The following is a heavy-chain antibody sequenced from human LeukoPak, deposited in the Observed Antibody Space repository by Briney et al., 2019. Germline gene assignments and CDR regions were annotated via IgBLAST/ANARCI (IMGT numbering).Heavy chain of an antibody. Sequence: GASVKVSCKVSGYTLTELSMHWVRQAPGKGLGWMGGFDPEDGETIYAQKFQGRVTMTEDTSTDTAYMELSSLRSEDTAVYYCATVPLRSIMITFGGVMWAFDIWGQGTMVTVSS. D-gene: IGHD3-16*01. CDR2: FDPEDGET. CDR3: ATVPLRSIMITFGGVMWAFDI. J-gene: IGHJ3*02. CDR1: GYTLTELS. V-gene: IGHV1-24*01.